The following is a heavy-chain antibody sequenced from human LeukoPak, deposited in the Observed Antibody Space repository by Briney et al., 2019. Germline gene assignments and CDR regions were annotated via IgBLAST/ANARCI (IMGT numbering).Heavy chain of an antibody. Sequence: PSETLSLTCAVSGGSFSGYYWSWIRQPPGKGLEWIWQINHIGSTNYNPSLKRRVTISVDTSKTQFSLKLSSVTAADTAVYYCARSYQLGSYGWCDTWGQGTLVTVSS. CDR2: INHIGST. J-gene: IGHJ5*02. CDR1: GGSFSGYY. CDR3: ARSYQLGSYGWCDT. D-gene: IGHD2-2*01. V-gene: IGHV4-34*01.